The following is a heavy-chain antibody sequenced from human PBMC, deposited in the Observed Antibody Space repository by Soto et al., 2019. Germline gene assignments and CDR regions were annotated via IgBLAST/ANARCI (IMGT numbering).Heavy chain of an antibody. J-gene: IGHJ5*02. CDR1: GFTFSSYS. CDR2: ISSSSSYI. D-gene: IGHD6-13*01. CDR3: ARGRSSWYNWFDP. Sequence: GGSLRLSCAASGFTFSSYSMNWVRQAPGKGLEWVSSISSSSSYIYYADSVKGRFTISRDNAKNSLYLQMNSLRAEDTAVYYCARGRSSWYNWFDPWGQGTLVTVSS. V-gene: IGHV3-21*01.